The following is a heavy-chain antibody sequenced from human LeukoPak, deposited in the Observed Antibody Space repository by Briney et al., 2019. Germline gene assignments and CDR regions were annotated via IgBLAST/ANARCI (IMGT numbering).Heavy chain of an antibody. D-gene: IGHD6-6*01. CDR3: AKGEYSSSGAFDY. J-gene: IGHJ4*02. CDR2: ISGSGGST. CDR1: GFTFSSYA. V-gene: IGHV3-23*01. Sequence: GGSLRPSCAASGFTFSSYAMSWVRQAPGKGLEWVSAISGSGGSTYYADSVKGRFTISRDNSKNTLYLQMNSLRAEDTAVYYCAKGEYSSSGAFDYWGQGTLVTVSS.